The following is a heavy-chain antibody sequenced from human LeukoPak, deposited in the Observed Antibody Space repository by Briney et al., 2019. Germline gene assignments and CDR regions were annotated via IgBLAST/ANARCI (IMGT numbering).Heavy chain of an antibody. CDR1: GFTFSSYG. CDR3: VKGPLVRLDY. J-gene: IGHJ4*02. V-gene: IGHV3-23*01. D-gene: IGHD6-13*01. Sequence: GGSLRLSCAASGFTFSSYGMSWVRQTPGKGLEWVSAINGGGGSTYYADSVKGRFTISRDNSKNTLFLQMNSLRAEDTAIYYCVKGPLVRLDYWGQGTLVTVSS. CDR2: INGGGGST.